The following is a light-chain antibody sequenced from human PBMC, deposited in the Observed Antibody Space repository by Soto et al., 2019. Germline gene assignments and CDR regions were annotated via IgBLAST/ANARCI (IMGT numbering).Light chain of an antibody. CDR2: DTS. V-gene: IGKV3-20*01. J-gene: IGKJ4*01. CDR3: QQYGSSPRT. Sequence: EIVLTQSPGTLSLPPGERAILSCRASQSVSSNYLAWYQRKPGQAPRLLIYDTSSRATGVPDRFSGSGSGTDFTLTISRLEPEDFAVFYCQQYGSSPRTFGGGTKVEIK. CDR1: QSVSSNY.